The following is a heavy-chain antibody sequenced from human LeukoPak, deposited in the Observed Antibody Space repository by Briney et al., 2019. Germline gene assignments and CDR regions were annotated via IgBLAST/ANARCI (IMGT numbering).Heavy chain of an antibody. CDR3: ARVGCSSTSCYFLYYYYYYMDV. Sequence: GASVKVSCKASGYTFTSYDINWVRQATGQGLEWMGWMNPNSGNTGYAQKFQGRVTMTRNTSISIAYMELSSLRSEDTAVYYCARVGCSSTSCYFLYYYYYYMDVWGKGTTVTVSS. V-gene: IGHV1-8*01. CDR2: MNPNSGNT. D-gene: IGHD2-2*01. CDR1: GYTFTSYD. J-gene: IGHJ6*03.